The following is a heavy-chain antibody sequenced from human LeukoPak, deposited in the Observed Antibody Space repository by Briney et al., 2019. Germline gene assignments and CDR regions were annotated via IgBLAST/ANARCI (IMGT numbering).Heavy chain of an antibody. J-gene: IGHJ4*02. CDR1: GFTFSSYT. D-gene: IGHD1-1*01. CDR3: AREVNWRFDY. V-gene: IGHV3-64*01. Sequence: GGSLRLSCAASGFTFSSYTMYWVRHAPGKGLEYVSAISSNGGSTYYANSVKGRFTISRDNTKNTMYLRMGSLRGEDMAVYYCAREVNWRFDYWGQGTLVTVSS. CDR2: ISSNGGST.